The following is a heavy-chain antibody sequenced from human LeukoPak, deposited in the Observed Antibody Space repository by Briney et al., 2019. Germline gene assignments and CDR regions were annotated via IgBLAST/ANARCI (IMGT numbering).Heavy chain of an antibody. CDR1: GFTFSSFS. J-gene: IGHJ4*02. D-gene: IGHD4-23*01. CDR3: ARDPNRLADYGGDYFDH. CDR2: ISNDGSHR. Sequence: GGSLRLSCAASGFTFSSFSMHWVRQAPGNGLEWVAVISNDGSHRYYADSVKGRFTISRDNSKNTLSLGMNTLRPEDTALFYCARDPNRLADYGGDYFDHWGQGTLVTVSS. V-gene: IGHV3-30*04.